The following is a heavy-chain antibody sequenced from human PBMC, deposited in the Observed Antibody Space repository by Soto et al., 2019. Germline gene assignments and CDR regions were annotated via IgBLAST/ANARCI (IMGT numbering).Heavy chain of an antibody. J-gene: IGHJ6*02. CDR3: ASFGAALLNGFYYPGMDV. CDR2: INLSGNT. CDR1: GGAFSGYY. V-gene: IGHV4-34*01. D-gene: IGHD3-16*01. Sequence: PSETLSLPGSIYGGAFSGYYWSWIPQPPGKGLEWFGEINLSGNTNYNPSLKSRVTISVDTSNNQFSLKLNSVTAADTALYYCASFGAALLNGFYYPGMDVWGQGTTVTVYS.